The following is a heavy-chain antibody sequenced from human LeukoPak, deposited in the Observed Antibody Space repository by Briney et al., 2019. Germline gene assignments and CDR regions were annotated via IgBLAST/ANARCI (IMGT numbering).Heavy chain of an antibody. CDR1: GGTFSNFF. J-gene: IGHJ3*02. CDR2: INHSGST. V-gene: IGHV4-34*01. CDR3: ARGGAVNGFDI. Sequence: SETLSLSCGVSGGTFSNFFWNWIRQTPGKGLEWIGQINHSGSTGYNPSLKSRVTISVDTSKTHFSLNLTSVTAADTAVYFCARGGAVNGFDIWGQGTRVSVSS. D-gene: IGHD6-19*01.